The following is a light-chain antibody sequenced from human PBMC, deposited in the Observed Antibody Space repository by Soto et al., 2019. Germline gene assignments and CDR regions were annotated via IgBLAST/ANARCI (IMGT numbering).Light chain of an antibody. CDR2: DAS. Sequence: EVVMTQSPGTLSVSPGERAILSCRASQSLTTNLAWYQQKPGQAPRLLIHDASTRATGIPARFSGSGSGTEFTLTISSLQSEDFATYYCQQSYSTPFFGQGTRLEIK. CDR3: QQSYSTPF. J-gene: IGKJ5*01. CDR1: QSLTTN. V-gene: IGKV3-15*01.